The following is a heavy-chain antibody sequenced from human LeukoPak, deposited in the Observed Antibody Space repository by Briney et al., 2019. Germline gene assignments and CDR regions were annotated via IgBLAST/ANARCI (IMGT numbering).Heavy chain of an antibody. V-gene: IGHV3-21*01. J-gene: IGHJ6*02. CDR3: ASLILWFGEYRMDV. D-gene: IGHD3-10*01. CDR2: ISSSSSYI. Sequence: GGSLRLSRAASGFTFSSYSMNWVRQAPGKGLEWVSSISSSSSYIYYADSVKGRFTISRDNAKNSLYLQMNSLRAEDTAVYYCASLILWFGEYRMDVWGQGTTVTVSS. CDR1: GFTFSSYS.